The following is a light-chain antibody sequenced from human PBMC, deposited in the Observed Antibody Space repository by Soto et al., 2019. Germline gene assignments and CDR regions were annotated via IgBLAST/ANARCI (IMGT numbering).Light chain of an antibody. CDR2: DAS. V-gene: IGKV3-11*01. CDR3: QQRSNWPLT. J-gene: IGKJ4*01. Sequence: EIVLTQSPATLSLSPGERATLSCRASQSVSSYLAWYQQKPGQAPRLLIYDASNRATGIPARFSGSRSGTDFTLTISSLEPQDFGVYYCQQRSNWPLTFGGWTKVEIK. CDR1: QSVSSY.